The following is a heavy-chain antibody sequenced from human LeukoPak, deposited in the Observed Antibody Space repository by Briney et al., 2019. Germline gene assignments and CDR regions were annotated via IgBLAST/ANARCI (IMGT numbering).Heavy chain of an antibody. J-gene: IGHJ5*02. Sequence: SETLSLTCTVSGGSISSSSYYWGWIRQPPGKGLEWHGSIYYSGSTYYNPSLKSRVTISVDTTKNQISLKLSSVTAADTAVYYCARLPTKIAVAGNNWFDPWGQGTLVTVSS. V-gene: IGHV4-39*01. CDR3: ARLPTKIAVAGNNWFDP. CDR1: GGSISSSSYY. CDR2: IYYSGST. D-gene: IGHD6-19*01.